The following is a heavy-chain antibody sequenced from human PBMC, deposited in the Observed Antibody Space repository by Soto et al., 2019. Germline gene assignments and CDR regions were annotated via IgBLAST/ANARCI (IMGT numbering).Heavy chain of an antibody. J-gene: IGHJ4*02. D-gene: IGHD2-2*01. Sequence: PGGSLRLSCAASGFTFSSYSMSWVRQAPGEGLEWISSISSSSSYIYYADSVKGRFTISRDNAKNSLYLQMNSLMAEDTAVYYCAREVGFRHYFAYWGQGSLVTVYS. CDR1: GFTFSSYS. CDR2: ISSSSSYI. V-gene: IGHV3-21*01. CDR3: AREVGFRHYFAY.